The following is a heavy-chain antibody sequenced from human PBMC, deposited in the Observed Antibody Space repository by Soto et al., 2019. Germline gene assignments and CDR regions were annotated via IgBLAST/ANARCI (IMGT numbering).Heavy chain of an antibody. Sequence: QVQLQESGPGLVKPSETLSLTCTVSGGTISSWYWSWIRQPPGKGLEWIGYIYYSGSTNCNPSLKSRVTISVDTSKNQSYLKLSSVTAADTAVYYCARRYGSAIDYWGQGTLVTVSS. J-gene: IGHJ4*02. V-gene: IGHV4-59*08. CDR3: ARRYGSAIDY. D-gene: IGHD1-26*01. CDR2: IYYSGST. CDR1: GGTISSWY.